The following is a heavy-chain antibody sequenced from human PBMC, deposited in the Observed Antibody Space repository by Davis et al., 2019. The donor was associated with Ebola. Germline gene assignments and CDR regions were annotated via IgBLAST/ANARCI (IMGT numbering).Heavy chain of an antibody. D-gene: IGHD2-21*02. Sequence: GESLKISCAASGFVFSSYVMSWVRRAPGKGLEWVAVVSYDGTDQYYADSVKGRFTISRDNSKNTVYLQMNTLRVEDSAVYYCAKDLSNVIVVVTAIDYWGQGTQVTVSS. CDR1: GFVFSSYV. V-gene: IGHV3-30*18. CDR3: AKDLSNVIVVVTAIDY. CDR2: VSYDGTDQ. J-gene: IGHJ4*02.